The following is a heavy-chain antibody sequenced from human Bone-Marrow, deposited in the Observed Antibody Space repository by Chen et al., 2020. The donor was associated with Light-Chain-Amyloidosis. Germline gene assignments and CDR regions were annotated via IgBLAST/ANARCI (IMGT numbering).Heavy chain of an antibody. Sequence: QVQLQESGPGLVKPSETLSLTCTVSGGSISSYYWSWIRQPPGKGLEWIGYIYYSGSTNYNPSLKSRVTISVDTSKNQFSLKLSSVTAADTAVYHCARGRQTFGVWGKGTTVTVSS. CDR1: GGSISSYY. CDR3: ARGRQTFGV. D-gene: IGHD3-10*01. V-gene: IGHV4-59*01. J-gene: IGHJ6*04. CDR2: IYYSGST.